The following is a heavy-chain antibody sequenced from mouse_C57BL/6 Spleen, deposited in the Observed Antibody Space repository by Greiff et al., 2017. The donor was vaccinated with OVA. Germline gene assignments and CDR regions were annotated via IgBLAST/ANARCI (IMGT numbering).Heavy chain of an antibody. CDR3: VRQEVGYAMDY. V-gene: IGHV5-6*01. D-gene: IGHD1-1*02. CDR1: GFTFSSYG. J-gene: IGHJ4*01. CDR2: ISSGGSYT. Sequence: EVMLVESGGDLVKPGGSLKLSCAASGFTFSSYGMSWVRQTPDKRLEWVATISSGGSYTYYPDSVKGRFTISRDNAKNTLYLQMSSLKSEDTAMYYCVRQEVGYAMDYWGQGTSVTVSS.